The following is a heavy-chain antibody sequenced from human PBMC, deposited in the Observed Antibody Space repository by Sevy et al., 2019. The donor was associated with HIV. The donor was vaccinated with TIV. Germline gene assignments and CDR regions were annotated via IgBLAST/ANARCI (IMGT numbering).Heavy chain of an antibody. J-gene: IGHJ6*02. Sequence: WGSLRLSCAASGFAFTNYYAMHWVRQAPGKGLEWVALISFDESDKYYADSVKGRFTISRDNFKNTLYLQMNSLTTEDTAVYYCARPRANYVDDYFFYAMDVWGQGTTVTVSS. CDR3: ARPRANYVDDYFFYAMDV. V-gene: IGHV3-30-3*01. D-gene: IGHD4-17*01. CDR2: ISFDESDK. CDR1: GFAFTNYYA.